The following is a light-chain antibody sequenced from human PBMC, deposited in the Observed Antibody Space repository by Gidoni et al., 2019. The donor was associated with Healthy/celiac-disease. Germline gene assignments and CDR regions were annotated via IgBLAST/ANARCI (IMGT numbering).Light chain of an antibody. CDR1: SSNIGAGYD. Sequence: QSVLTQPPSVSGAPGQRVPISCTGSSSNIGAGYDVHWYQQLPGTAPKLLIYGNSHRPPGVPDRFSGSKSGTSASLAITGLQAEDEADYYCQSYDSSLSGYVFGTGTKVTVL. CDR3: QSYDSSLSGYV. J-gene: IGLJ1*01. V-gene: IGLV1-40*01. CDR2: GNS.